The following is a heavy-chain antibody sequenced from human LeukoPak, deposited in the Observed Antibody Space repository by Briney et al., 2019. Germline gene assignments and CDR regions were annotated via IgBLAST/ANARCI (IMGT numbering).Heavy chain of an antibody. CDR1: GFTFSSYS. D-gene: IGHD3-9*01. J-gene: IGHJ3*02. Sequence: PGGSLRLSCAASGFTFSSYSMNWVRQAPGKGLEWVSYISSSSSTIYYADSVKGRFTITRDNAKNSPYLQMNSLRDEDTAVYYCARDRDLYYDILTGYLLGKAHGAFDIWGQGTMVTVSS. V-gene: IGHV3-48*02. CDR2: ISSSSSTI. CDR3: ARDRDLYYDILTGYLLGKAHGAFDI.